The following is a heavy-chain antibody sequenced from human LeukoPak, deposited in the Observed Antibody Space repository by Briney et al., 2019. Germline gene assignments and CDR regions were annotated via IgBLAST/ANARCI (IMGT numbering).Heavy chain of an antibody. J-gene: IGHJ5*02. Sequence: SVTVSCKASGYTFTSYYMHWVRQAPGQGLEWMGGIIPIFGTANYAQKFQGRVTITADESTSTAYMELSSLRSEDTAVYYCARDPDYYDSSGYYWFDPWGQGTLVTVSS. CDR2: IIPIFGTA. CDR1: GYTFTSYY. D-gene: IGHD3-22*01. CDR3: ARDPDYYDSSGYYWFDP. V-gene: IGHV1-69*13.